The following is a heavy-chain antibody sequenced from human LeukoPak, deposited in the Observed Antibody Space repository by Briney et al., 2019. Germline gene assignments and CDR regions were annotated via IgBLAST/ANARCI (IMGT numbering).Heavy chain of an antibody. Sequence: GGSLRLSCAASGFTFNTYALSWVRQAPGKGLEWVSAISGSGAYTYYADSVKGRFTISRDNSENTLYLQMNSLRAEDTAVYFCAETALTGEDFDSWGQGTLVTVSS. D-gene: IGHD7-27*01. J-gene: IGHJ4*02. CDR2: ISGSGAYT. CDR3: AETALTGEDFDS. V-gene: IGHV3-23*01. CDR1: GFTFNTYA.